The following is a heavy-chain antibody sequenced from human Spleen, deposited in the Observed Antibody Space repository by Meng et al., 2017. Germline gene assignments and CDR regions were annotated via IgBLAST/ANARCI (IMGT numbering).Heavy chain of an antibody. CDR3: ARDAYSGYAMAY. CDR2: IYYSGTT. D-gene: IGHD5-12*01. CDR1: GGSVSSSSFY. Sequence: SETLSLTCTVSGGSVSSSSFYWGWVRQPPEKGLEWIGSIYYSGTTYYNPSLKSRLTTSVDTSQNQFSLKLSSVTAADTAMYYCARDAYSGYAMAYWGQGTLVTVSS. V-gene: IGHV4-39*07. J-gene: IGHJ4*02.